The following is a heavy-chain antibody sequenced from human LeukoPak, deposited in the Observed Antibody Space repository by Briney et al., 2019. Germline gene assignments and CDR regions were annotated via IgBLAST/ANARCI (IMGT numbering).Heavy chain of an antibody. CDR3: AREGSATARPCVSNDY. V-gene: IGHV4-4*07. J-gene: IGHJ4*02. CDR1: GGSISTYY. CDR2: IHTSGNS. D-gene: IGHD6-6*01. Sequence: SETLSLTCTVSGGSISTYYWSWIRQPAGKGLEWIGRIHTSGNSDYNPSLKSRVTMSVDTSKNQFSLKVRSVTAADTAVYYCAREGSATARPCVSNDYWGQGTLVTVSS.